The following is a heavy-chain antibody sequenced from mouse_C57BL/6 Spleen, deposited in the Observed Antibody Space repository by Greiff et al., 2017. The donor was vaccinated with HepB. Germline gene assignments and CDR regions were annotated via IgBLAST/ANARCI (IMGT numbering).Heavy chain of an antibody. CDR2: IRLKSDNYAT. Sequence: DVMLVESGGGLVQPGGSMKLSCVASGFTFSNYWMNWVRQSPEKGLEWVAQIRLKSDNYATHYAESVKGRFTISRDDSKSSVYLQMNNLRAEDTGIYYCTAGSSTRFAYWGQGTLVTVSA. D-gene: IGHD1-1*01. CDR1: GFTFSNYW. J-gene: IGHJ3*01. V-gene: IGHV6-3*01. CDR3: TAGSSTRFAY.